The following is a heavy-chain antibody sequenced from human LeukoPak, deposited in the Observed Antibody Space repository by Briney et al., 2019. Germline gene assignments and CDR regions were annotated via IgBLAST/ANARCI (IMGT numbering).Heavy chain of an antibody. J-gene: IGHJ4*02. D-gene: IGHD2-21*01. CDR1: GFTFSSYG. CDR3: AKGGDLLLGD. Sequence: GGSLRLSCAASGFTFSSYGMHWVRQAPGKGLEWVAFIRYDGSNKYYADSVKSRFTISRDNSKKTLYLQMNSLRAEDTAVYYCAKGGDLLLGDWGQGTLVTVSS. CDR2: IRYDGSNK. V-gene: IGHV3-30*02.